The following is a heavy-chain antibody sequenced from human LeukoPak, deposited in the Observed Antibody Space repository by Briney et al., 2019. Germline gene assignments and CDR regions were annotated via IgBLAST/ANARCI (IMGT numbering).Heavy chain of an antibody. CDR2: INPNSGGT. J-gene: IGHJ4*02. V-gene: IGHV1-2*06. CDR3: ARVAMTTVTTRGTPNGKSFVY. D-gene: IGHD4-17*01. CDR1: GYTFTSYA. Sequence: ASVKVSCKASGYTFTSYAMNWVRQAPGQGLEWMGRINPNSGGTNYAQKFQGRVTMTRDTSISTAYMELSRLRSDDTAVYYCARVAMTTVTTRGTPNGKSFVYWGQGTLVTVSS.